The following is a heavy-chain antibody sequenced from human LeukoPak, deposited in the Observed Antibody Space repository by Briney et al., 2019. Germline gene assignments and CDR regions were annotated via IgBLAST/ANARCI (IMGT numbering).Heavy chain of an antibody. CDR3: ARVVYCRSTGCYQLWYFDL. CDR2: IIPIFGTA. D-gene: IGHD2-2*01. Sequence: SVKVSCKGSGGTFSSYAISWVRQAPGQGLEWMGGIIPIFGTANYAQKFQGRVTITADESTSTAYMELSSLRSEDTAVYYCARVVYCRSTGCYQLWYFDLWGRGTLVTVSS. V-gene: IGHV1-69*13. J-gene: IGHJ2*01. CDR1: GGTFSSYA.